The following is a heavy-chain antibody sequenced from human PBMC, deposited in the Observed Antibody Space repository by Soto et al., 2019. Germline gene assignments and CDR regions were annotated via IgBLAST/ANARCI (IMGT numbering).Heavy chain of an antibody. CDR1: GFTFSDYY. CDR3: ARDYGGSIAAAETQYYYYYYMDV. D-gene: IGHD6-13*01. Sequence: GGSLRLSCAASGFTFSDYYMSWIRQAPGKGLEWVSYISSSGSTIYYADSVKGRFTISRDNAKNSLYLKMNSLRAEDTAVYYCARDYGGSIAAAETQYYYYYYMDVWGKGTTVTVSS. J-gene: IGHJ6*03. V-gene: IGHV3-11*01. CDR2: ISSSGSTI.